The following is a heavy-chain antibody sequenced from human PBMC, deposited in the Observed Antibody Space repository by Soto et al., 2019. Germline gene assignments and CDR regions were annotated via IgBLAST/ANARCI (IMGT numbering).Heavy chain of an antibody. V-gene: IGHV4-39*01. Sequence: PSETLSLTCTVSGGSISSSSYYWGWIRQPPGKGLEWIGSIYYSGSTYYNPSLKSRVTISVDTSKNQFSLKLSSVTAADTVVYYRARNIIGLPLNWFDPWGQGTLVTVSS. CDR3: ARNIIGLPLNWFDP. CDR1: GGSISSSSYY. D-gene: IGHD5-18*01. J-gene: IGHJ5*02. CDR2: IYYSGST.